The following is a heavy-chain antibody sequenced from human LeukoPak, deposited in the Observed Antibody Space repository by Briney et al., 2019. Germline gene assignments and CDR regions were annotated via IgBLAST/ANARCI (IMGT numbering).Heavy chain of an antibody. V-gene: IGHV5-51*01. Sequence: GESLKVSCKGSGYSFTSYWIGWVRQMPGKGLEWMGIIYPGDSDTRYSPSFQGQVTISADKSISTAYLQWSSLKASDTAMYYCARHPFYDSSGYQTNYFDYWGQGTLVTVSS. CDR1: GYSFTSYW. J-gene: IGHJ4*02. CDR2: IYPGDSDT. D-gene: IGHD3-22*01. CDR3: ARHPFYDSSGYQTNYFDY.